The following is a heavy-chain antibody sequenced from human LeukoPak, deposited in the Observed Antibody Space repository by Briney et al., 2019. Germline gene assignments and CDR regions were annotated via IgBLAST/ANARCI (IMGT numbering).Heavy chain of an antibody. CDR2: INPNSGGT. J-gene: IGHJ4*02. V-gene: IGHV1-2*02. Sequence: APVKVSCKASGYTFTGNYMHWVRQAPGQGLEWMGWINPNSGGTNYAQKFQGRVTVTRDTSISTAYMELSRLRSDDTAVYYCVRCYYDLSGYYRVDYFDYWGQVALVTLSS. CDR3: VRCYYDLSGYYRVDYFDY. D-gene: IGHD3-22*01. CDR1: GYTFTGNY.